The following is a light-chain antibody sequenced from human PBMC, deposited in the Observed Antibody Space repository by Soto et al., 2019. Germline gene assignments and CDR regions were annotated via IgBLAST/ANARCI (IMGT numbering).Light chain of an antibody. CDR3: QQSYSTLPGYT. CDR2: AAS. Sequence: DIQMTQSPSSLPASVGDRVTITCRASQNISRYLNWYQQKPGKAPKVLIFAASSLQSGVPSRFSGSGSGTDFTLTISSLQPEDFATYYCQQSYSTLPGYTFGQGTKLEIK. V-gene: IGKV1-39*01. J-gene: IGKJ2*01. CDR1: QNISRY.